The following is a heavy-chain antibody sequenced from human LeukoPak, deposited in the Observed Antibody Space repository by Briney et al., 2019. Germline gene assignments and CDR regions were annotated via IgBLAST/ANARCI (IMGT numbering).Heavy chain of an antibody. Sequence: PGGSLRLSCTVSGFTFSSYWMSWVRQAPGKGLEWVANIQHDGSEKYYVDSVKGRFTISRDNSKNTLYLQMNSLRAEDTAVYYCAKDFGWGFDYWGQGTLVTVSS. V-gene: IGHV3-7*01. J-gene: IGHJ4*02. CDR3: AKDFGWGFDY. D-gene: IGHD7-27*01. CDR1: GFTFSSYW. CDR2: IQHDGSEK.